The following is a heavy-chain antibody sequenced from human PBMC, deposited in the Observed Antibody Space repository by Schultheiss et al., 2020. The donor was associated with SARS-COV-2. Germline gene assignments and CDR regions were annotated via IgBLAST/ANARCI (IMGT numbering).Heavy chain of an antibody. J-gene: IGHJ4*02. CDR3: TRVIYDILTGSDY. Sequence: GESLKISCAASGFTFSSYAMSWFRQAPGKGLEWVGFIRSKAYGGTTEYAASVKGRFTISRDDSKSIAYLQMNSLKTEDTAVYYCTRVIYDILTGSDYWGQGTLVTVSS. CDR1: GFTFSSYA. D-gene: IGHD3-9*01. V-gene: IGHV3-49*03. CDR2: IRSKAYGGTT.